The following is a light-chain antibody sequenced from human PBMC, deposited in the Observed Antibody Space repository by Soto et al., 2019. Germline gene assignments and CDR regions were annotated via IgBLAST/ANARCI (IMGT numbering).Light chain of an antibody. Sequence: EDVLTQSPAILSLSPEERATLSCRASQGIGNYLAWYQQKPGQAPRLLIYDASNRATVIPARFSGSGSDTDFTLTIDSLEPEDSAVYYCQQRNFWPLTFGPGTRVEIK. V-gene: IGKV3D-11*01. CDR3: QQRNFWPLT. CDR2: DAS. CDR1: QGIGNY. J-gene: IGKJ3*01.